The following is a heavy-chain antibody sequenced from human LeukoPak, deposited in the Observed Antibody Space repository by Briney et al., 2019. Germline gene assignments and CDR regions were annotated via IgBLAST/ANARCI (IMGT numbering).Heavy chain of an antibody. Sequence: GGSLRLSCAASGFTFSSYWMHWVRQVPGKGLVWVSRINSDGSTTNYADSVKGRFTISRDNAKNTLYLQMNSLRAEDTAVYYCARVGSMAAPLLDYWGQGTLVIVSS. CDR2: INSDGSTT. J-gene: IGHJ4*02. CDR1: GFTFSSYW. CDR3: ARVGSMAAPLLDY. V-gene: IGHV3-74*01. D-gene: IGHD6-13*01.